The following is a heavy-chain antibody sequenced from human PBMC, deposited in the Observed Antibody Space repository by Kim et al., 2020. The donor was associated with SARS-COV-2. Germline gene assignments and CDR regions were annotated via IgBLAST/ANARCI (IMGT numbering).Heavy chain of an antibody. CDR3: ARGLLGANGMDV. J-gene: IGHJ6*02. D-gene: IGHD7-27*01. V-gene: IGHV3-74*01. Sequence: NCADSVKGRFTISRDNAENTLDLQMNSLRAEDTAVYYCARGLLGANGMDVWGQGTTVTVSS.